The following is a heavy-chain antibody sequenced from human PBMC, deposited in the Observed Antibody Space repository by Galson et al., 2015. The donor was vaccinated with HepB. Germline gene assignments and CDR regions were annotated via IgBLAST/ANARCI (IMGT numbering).Heavy chain of an antibody. CDR3: AQLGTGY. D-gene: IGHD6-13*01. V-gene: IGHV3-53*01. CDR2: IHGGNNK. J-gene: IGHJ4*02. Sequence: SLRLSCAASGFSISSHYMNWVCQAPGKGLEWVSLIHGGNNKYYADSVKGRFPIPREDSVNTLFLQMNSLRAEDTAVYYCAQLGTGYWGQGTLVTVSS. CDR1: GFSISSHY.